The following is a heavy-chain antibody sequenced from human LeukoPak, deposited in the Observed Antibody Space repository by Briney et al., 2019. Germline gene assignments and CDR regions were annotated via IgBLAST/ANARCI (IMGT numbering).Heavy chain of an antibody. CDR2: ISYDGSNK. J-gene: IGHJ4*02. Sequence: GGSLRLSCAASGFTFSSYGMHWVRQAPGKGLEWVAVISYDGSNKYYADSVKGRFTISRDNSKNTLYLQMNSLRAEDTAVYYCAREQLVPARGADYWGQGTLVTVSS. V-gene: IGHV3-30*03. CDR1: GFTFSSYG. D-gene: IGHD2-2*01. CDR3: AREQLVPARGADY.